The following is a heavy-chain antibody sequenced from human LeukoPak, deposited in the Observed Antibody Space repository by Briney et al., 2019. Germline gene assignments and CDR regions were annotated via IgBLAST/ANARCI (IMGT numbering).Heavy chain of an antibody. CDR2: ISSNGGST. Sequence: QTGGSLRLSCAASGFTFSSYAMHWVRQAPGKGLEYVSAISSNGGSTYYANSVKGRFTISRDNSKNTLYLRMGSLRAEDMAVYYCARGYYDFWSGYYTPNYFDYWGQGTLVTVSS. V-gene: IGHV3-64*01. CDR1: GFTFSSYA. CDR3: ARGYYDFWSGYYTPNYFDY. D-gene: IGHD3-3*01. J-gene: IGHJ4*02.